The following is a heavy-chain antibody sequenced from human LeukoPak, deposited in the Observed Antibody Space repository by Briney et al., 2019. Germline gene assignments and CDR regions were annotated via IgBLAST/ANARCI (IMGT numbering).Heavy chain of an antibody. CDR3: ASLRWLQFPELDY. V-gene: IGHV4-34*01. J-gene: IGHJ4*02. Sequence: PSETLSLTCAVYGGSFSGYYWSWIRQPPGKGLEWIGEINHSGSTNYNPSLKSRVTISVDTSKNQFPLKLSSVTAADTAVYYCASLRWLQFPELDYWGQGTLVTVSS. CDR1: GGSFSGYY. D-gene: IGHD5-24*01. CDR2: INHSGST.